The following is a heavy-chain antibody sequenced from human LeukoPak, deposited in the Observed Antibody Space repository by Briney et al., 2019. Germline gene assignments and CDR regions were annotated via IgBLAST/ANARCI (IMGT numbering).Heavy chain of an antibody. J-gene: IGHJ4*02. V-gene: IGHV4-59*08. D-gene: IGHD3-10*01. CDR2: IYYSGST. Sequence: SETLSLTCTVSGGSISSYYWSWIRQPPGKGPEWIGYIYYSGSTNYNPSLKSRVTISVDTSKNQFSLKLSSVTAADTAVYYCARHYYGKVYYFDYWGQGTLVTVSS. CDR1: GGSISSYY. CDR3: ARHYYGKVYYFDY.